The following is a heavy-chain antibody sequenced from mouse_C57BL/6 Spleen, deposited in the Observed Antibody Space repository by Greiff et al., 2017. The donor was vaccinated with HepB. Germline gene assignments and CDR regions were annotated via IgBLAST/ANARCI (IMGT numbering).Heavy chain of an antibody. Sequence: QVQLKQPGAELVMPGASVKLSCKASGYTFTSYWMHWVKQRPGQGLEWIGEIDPSDSYTNYNQKFKGKSTVTVDKSSSTAYMQLSSLTSEDSAVYYCARREGPWFAYWGQGTLVTVSA. V-gene: IGHV1-69*01. D-gene: IGHD3-3*01. CDR3: ARREGPWFAY. J-gene: IGHJ3*01. CDR1: GYTFTSYW. CDR2: IDPSDSYT.